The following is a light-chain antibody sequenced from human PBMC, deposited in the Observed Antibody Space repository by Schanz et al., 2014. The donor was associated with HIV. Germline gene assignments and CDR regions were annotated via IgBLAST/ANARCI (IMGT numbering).Light chain of an antibody. J-gene: IGLJ3*02. CDR3: AGWDDSLNVWV. Sequence: QSVVTQPPSASGTPGQRVTISCSGSSSNIGSNTVYWYHPPPGSAPQLLIYSDNQRPSGVPDRFSGSGSGTSASLGISGLQSEDEADYYCAGWDDSLNVWVFGGGTKLTVL. CDR2: SDN. V-gene: IGLV1-44*01. CDR1: SSNIGSNT.